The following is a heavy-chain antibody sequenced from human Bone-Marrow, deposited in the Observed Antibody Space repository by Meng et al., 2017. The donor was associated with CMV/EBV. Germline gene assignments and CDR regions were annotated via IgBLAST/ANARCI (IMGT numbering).Heavy chain of an antibody. J-gene: IGHJ4*02. Sequence: GGSLRLSCAASGFTVSSNYMNWVRQAPGKGLEWVSVIYSDGRTYYADSVKGRFTISRDNSRNTLHLQMDSLRAEDTAVYYCAPLPLADRSFYDFWSGSLTPFIADYWGQGKLVTVSS. CDR3: APLPLADRSFYDFWSGSLTPFIADY. D-gene: IGHD3-3*01. V-gene: IGHV3-53*01. CDR2: IYSDGRT. CDR1: GFTVSSNY.